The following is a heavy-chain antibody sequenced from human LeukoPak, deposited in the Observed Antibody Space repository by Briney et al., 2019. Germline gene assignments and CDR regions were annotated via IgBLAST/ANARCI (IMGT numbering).Heavy chain of an antibody. CDR1: GGSISSSGHY. Sequence: PSETLSLTCTVSGGSISSSGHYWAWMRHPPGKGLEWIASTSYSGSTSYDPSLKSRVTISVDTSRNHFSLRLSSVTAADTAVYYCATHPYSNKWSNYADYWGQGTLVTVSS. D-gene: IGHD6-13*01. J-gene: IGHJ4*02. CDR2: TSYSGST. CDR3: ATHPYSNKWSNYADY. V-gene: IGHV4-39*02.